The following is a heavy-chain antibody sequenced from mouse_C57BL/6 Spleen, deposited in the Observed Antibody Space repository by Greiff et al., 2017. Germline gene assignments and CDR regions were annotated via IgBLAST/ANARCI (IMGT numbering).Heavy chain of an antibody. CDR3: ARSVVATDWYFDV. J-gene: IGHJ1*03. D-gene: IGHD1-1*01. Sequence: VQLQQSGAELVRPGTSVKMSCTASGYTFTNYWIGWAKQRPGHGLEWIGDIYPGGGYTNYNEKFKGKATLTADKSSSTAYMQFSSLTSEDSAIYYCARSVVATDWYFDVWGTGTTVTVSS. CDR2: IYPGGGYT. CDR1: GYTFTNYW. V-gene: IGHV1-63*01.